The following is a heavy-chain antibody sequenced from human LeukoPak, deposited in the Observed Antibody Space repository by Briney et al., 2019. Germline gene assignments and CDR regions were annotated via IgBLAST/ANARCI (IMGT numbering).Heavy chain of an antibody. Sequence: PGGSLRLSCVASGLIFSSYGMHWVRQAPGKGLEWVAFTRSDGTDKYYTDSVKGRFTISRDNSKNTLYLQMNSLRSEDTAVYYCGKHGSASDYWGQGTLVTVSS. CDR1: GLIFSSYG. CDR2: TRSDGTDK. J-gene: IGHJ4*02. V-gene: IGHV3-30*02. D-gene: IGHD2-15*01. CDR3: GKHGSASDY.